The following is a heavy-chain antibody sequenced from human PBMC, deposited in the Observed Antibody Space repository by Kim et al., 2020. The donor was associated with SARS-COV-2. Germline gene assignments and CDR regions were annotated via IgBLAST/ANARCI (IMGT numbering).Heavy chain of an antibody. CDR3: ARETAVAGTYYFDY. V-gene: IGHV3-74*01. CDR1: GFTFSSYW. J-gene: IGHJ4*02. Sequence: GGSLRLSCAASGFTFSSYWMHWVRQAPGKGLVWVSRIRTDGSTTSHADSVKGRFTISRDNAKNTLYLQMNSLRADDTAVYYCARETAVAGTYYFDYWGQG. CDR2: IRTDGSTT. D-gene: IGHD6-19*01.